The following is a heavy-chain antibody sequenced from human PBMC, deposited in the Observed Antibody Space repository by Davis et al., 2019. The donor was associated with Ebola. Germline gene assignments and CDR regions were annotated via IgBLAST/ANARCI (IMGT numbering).Heavy chain of an antibody. CDR3: ARGQVAGTAFHYYY. V-gene: IGHV6-1*01. CDR1: GDSVSSKIAT. Sequence: SETLSLTCDISGDSVSSKIATWDWIRQSPSRGLEWLGRAYYRSKWYIEYAVSVKGRLTINPDTSKTQFSLQLNSVSPEDTAVYYCARGQVAGTAFHYYYWGQGTLVTVSS. J-gene: IGHJ4*02. CDR2: AYYRSKWYI. D-gene: IGHD6-19*01.